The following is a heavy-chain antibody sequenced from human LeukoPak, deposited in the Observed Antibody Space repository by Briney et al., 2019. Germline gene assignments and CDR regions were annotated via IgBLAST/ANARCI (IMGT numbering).Heavy chain of an antibody. V-gene: IGHV1-2*02. D-gene: IGHD3-3*01. J-gene: IGHJ6*02. CDR3: ARAYYDFWSGYFPYYYGMDV. Sequence: GASVKVSCKASGYTFTGYYMHWVRQAPGQGLEWMGWINPNSGGTNYAQKFQGRVTMTRDTSISTAYMELSRLRSDDTAVYYCARAYYDFWSGYFPYYYGMDVWGQGTTVTVSS. CDR2: INPNSGGT. CDR1: GYTFTGYY.